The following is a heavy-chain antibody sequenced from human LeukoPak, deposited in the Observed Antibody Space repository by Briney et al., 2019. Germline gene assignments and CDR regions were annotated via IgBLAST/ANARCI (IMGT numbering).Heavy chain of an antibody. CDR1: GGSISSYY. V-gene: IGHV4-59*01. J-gene: IGHJ3*02. CDR3: TRDRSALDT. Sequence: SETLSLTCTVSGGSISSYYWTWIRQSPGKGLEWIGYISNIGSTNYNPSLKSRVTISGDTSKNQFSLKLSSVTAADTAVYYCTRDRSALDTWGQGTMVTVSS. CDR2: ISNIGST.